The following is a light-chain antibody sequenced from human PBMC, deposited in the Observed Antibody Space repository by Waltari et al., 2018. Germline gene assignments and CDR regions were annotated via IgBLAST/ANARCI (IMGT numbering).Light chain of an antibody. V-gene: IGKV1-8*01. CDR3: QQSYSTPWT. Sequence: AIRMTQSPSSFSASTGDRVTITCRASQGISSYLAWYQQKPGRVPKLLMSAASTLHSGVPSRFTGSGSGTDFTLTINCLQSDDFATYYCQQSYSTPWTFGQGTKVEIK. CDR1: QGISSY. CDR2: AAS. J-gene: IGKJ1*01.